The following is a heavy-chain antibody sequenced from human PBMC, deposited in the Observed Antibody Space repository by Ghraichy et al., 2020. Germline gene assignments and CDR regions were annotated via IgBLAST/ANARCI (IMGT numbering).Heavy chain of an antibody. CDR1: GFSFSIYG. J-gene: IGHJ6*02. Sequence: GESLNISSAASGFSFSIYGMHWVRQAPAKGLEWAAAISYDGSITYFADSVRGRFTISRDNSKSSLYLQMNSLRAEDTAVYYCAKGRSYCTNGACYSSGALDVWGQGTTVTVSS. V-gene: IGHV3-30*13. CDR2: ISYDGSIT. D-gene: IGHD2-8*01. CDR3: AKGRSYCTNGACYSSGALDV.